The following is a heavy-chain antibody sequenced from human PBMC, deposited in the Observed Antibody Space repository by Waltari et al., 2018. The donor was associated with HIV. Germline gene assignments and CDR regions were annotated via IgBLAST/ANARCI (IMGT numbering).Heavy chain of an antibody. CDR2: FDPEDRET. V-gene: IGHV1-24*01. J-gene: IGHJ6*02. CDR1: GYILTDLS. D-gene: IGHD6-19*01. Sequence: QVQLVQSGAEGKKPGASVRVSCKVSGYILTDLSIHGVRQAPGEGLEWMGGFDPEDRETIYAQKFQGRVTMTEDTSTDTTYMELSSPRSEDTAVYYCATTRQWLVHSGLDVWGQGTTVTVSS. CDR3: ATTRQWLVHSGLDV.